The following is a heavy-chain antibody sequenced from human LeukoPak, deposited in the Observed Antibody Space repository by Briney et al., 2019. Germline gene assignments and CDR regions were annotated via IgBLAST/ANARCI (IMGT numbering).Heavy chain of an antibody. J-gene: IGHJ4*02. D-gene: IGHD2-2*01. CDR1: GVSISSYY. CDR2: IYYSGST. Sequence: PSETLSLTCTVSGVSISSYYWSWIRQPPGKGLEWIGYIYYSGSTNYNPSLKSRVTISVDTSKNQFSLKLSSVTAADTAVYYCARGGYQLLDYWGQGTLVTVSS. CDR3: ARGGYQLLDY. V-gene: IGHV4-59*01.